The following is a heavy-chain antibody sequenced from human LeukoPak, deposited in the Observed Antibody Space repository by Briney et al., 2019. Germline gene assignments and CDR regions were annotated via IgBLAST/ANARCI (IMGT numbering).Heavy chain of an antibody. V-gene: IGHV1-18*01. CDR2: ISAYNGNT. CDR3: ARDGYSSDWYPPDAFDI. CDR1: GYTFTNYG. J-gene: IGHJ3*02. D-gene: IGHD6-19*01. Sequence: ASVKVSCKASGYTFTNYGISWVRQAPGQGLEWMGWISAYNGNTKYAQKLQGRVTMTTDTSTSTAYMELRSLRSDDTAVYYCARDGYSSDWYPPDAFDIWGQGTMVTVSS.